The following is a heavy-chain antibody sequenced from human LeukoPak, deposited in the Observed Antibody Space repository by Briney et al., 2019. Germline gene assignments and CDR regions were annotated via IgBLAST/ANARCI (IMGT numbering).Heavy chain of an antibody. CDR1: GGSFSGYY. Sequence: SETLSLTCAVYGGSFSGYYWSWIRQPPGKGLEWIGEINHSGSTNYNPSLKSRVTILVDTFKNQFSLKLSSVTAADTAVYYCARGMATRKRQYYYYYMDVWGKGTTVTVSS. D-gene: IGHD5-12*01. V-gene: IGHV4-34*01. CDR2: INHSGST. CDR3: ARGMATRKRQYYYYYMDV. J-gene: IGHJ6*03.